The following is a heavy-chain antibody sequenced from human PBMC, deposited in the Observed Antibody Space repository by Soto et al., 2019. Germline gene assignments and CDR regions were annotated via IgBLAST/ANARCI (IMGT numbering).Heavy chain of an antibody. D-gene: IGHD3-3*01. V-gene: IGHV3-23*01. CDR1: GFTFSSYA. Sequence: GGSLRLSCAASGFTFSSYAMSWVRQAPGKGLEWVSAISGSGGSTYYADSVKGRFTISRDNSKNTLYLQMNSLRAEDTAVYYCAKGPRITIFGVVRNWFDPWGQGTLVTVSS. J-gene: IGHJ5*02. CDR2: ISGSGGST. CDR3: AKGPRITIFGVVRNWFDP.